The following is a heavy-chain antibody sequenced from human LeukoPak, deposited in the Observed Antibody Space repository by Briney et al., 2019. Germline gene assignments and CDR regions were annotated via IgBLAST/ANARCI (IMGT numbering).Heavy chain of an antibody. Sequence: GGSLRLSCAASGFTFSSYAMSWVRQAPGKGLEWVSAISGSGGSTYYADSVKGRFTISRDNSKSTLYLQMNSLRAEDTAAYYCAKDSSGWNYYFDYWGQGTLVTVSS. CDR2: ISGSGGST. CDR1: GFTFSSYA. V-gene: IGHV3-23*01. J-gene: IGHJ4*02. D-gene: IGHD6-19*01. CDR3: AKDSSGWNYYFDY.